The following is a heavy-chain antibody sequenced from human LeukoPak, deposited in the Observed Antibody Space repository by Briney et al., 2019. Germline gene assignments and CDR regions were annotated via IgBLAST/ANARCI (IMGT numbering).Heavy chain of an antibody. J-gene: IGHJ6*04. V-gene: IGHV4-34*01. CDR2: INHSGST. Sequence: SETLSLTCAVYGGSFSGYYWSWIRQPPGKGLEWIGEINHSGSTNYNPSLKSRVTISVDTSKNQFSLKLSSVTAADTAVYYCARGRYCSSTSCLVDVWGKGTTVTVSS. CDR1: GGSFSGYY. CDR3: ARGRYCSSTSCLVDV. D-gene: IGHD2-2*01.